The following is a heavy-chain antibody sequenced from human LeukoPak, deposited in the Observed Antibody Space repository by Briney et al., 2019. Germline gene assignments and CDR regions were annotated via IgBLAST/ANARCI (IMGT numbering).Heavy chain of an antibody. CDR1: GGSISGYY. D-gene: IGHD4-17*01. J-gene: IGHJ4*02. CDR3: ARENGDYYY. CDR2: IYISGVT. Sequence: PSETLSLTCTVSGGSISGYYWNWIRQPAGKGLEWIRRIYISGVTNYNPSLKSRVTMTVDTSKNQFSLKLTSVTAADTAVYYCARENGDYYYWGQGTLVTVSS. V-gene: IGHV4-4*07.